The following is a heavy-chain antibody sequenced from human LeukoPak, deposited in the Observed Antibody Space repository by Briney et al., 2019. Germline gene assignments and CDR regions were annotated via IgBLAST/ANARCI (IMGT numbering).Heavy chain of an antibody. J-gene: IGHJ4*02. Sequence: WVRQAPGKGLEWVSGINWNGGSTGYADSVKGRFTISRDNAKNSLYLQMNSLRAEDTALYYCARDRSMTHFDYWGQGTLVTVSS. V-gene: IGHV3-20*03. CDR3: ARDRSMTHFDY. CDR2: INWNGGST.